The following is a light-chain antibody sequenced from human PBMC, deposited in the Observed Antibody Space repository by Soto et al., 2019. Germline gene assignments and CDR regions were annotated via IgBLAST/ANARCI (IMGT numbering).Light chain of an antibody. CDR3: QQYNSFIWT. J-gene: IGKJ1*01. Sequence: IRMTQSASTLSASVKDRVTIICRASQTISSWLAWYQQKGGQAPKLLISKASILDSGVPSRFSGSGSGTEFNLTISSLQPEDFATYYCQQYNSFIWTFGQGTKVDI. CDR2: KAS. CDR1: QTISSW. V-gene: IGKV1-5*03.